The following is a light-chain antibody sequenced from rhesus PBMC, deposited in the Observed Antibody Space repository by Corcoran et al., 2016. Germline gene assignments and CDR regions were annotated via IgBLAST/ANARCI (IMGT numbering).Light chain of an antibody. CDR3: QQYSSIPLT. CDR1: QGISSW. V-gene: IGKV1-22*01. CDR2: KAS. Sequence: DIQMTQSPSSLSASVGDTVTITCRASQGISSWLAWYQQKPGKAPKLLIYKASSLQSGVPSRFSGSGSGTDFTLTISSLQSEDYATYYCQQYSSIPLTFGGGTKVEIK. J-gene: IGKJ4*01.